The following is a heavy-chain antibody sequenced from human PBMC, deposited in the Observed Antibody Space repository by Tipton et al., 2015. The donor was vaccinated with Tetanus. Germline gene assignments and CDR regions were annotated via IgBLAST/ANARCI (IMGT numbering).Heavy chain of an antibody. CDR2: IYYSGSY. Sequence: LRLSCTVSGGSVTSGDHCWSWIRQHPGKGLEWIGRIYYSGSYYQNPSLRSRLTISIDTSKNQFSLARKSVTPADAAGYYCTIELHTAMGGVAHWGQGTLVTVSS. J-gene: IGHJ4*02. CDR1: GGSVTSGDHC. D-gene: IGHD5-18*01. CDR3: TIELHTAMGGVAH. V-gene: IGHV4-31*02.